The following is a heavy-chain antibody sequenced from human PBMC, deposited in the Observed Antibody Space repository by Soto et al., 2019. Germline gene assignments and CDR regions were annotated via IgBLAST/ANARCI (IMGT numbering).Heavy chain of an antibody. CDR1: GYTFTSYY. CDR2: INPSGGST. CDR3: ARSYYDYVWWSYRSAHFDY. D-gene: IGHD3-16*02. J-gene: IGHJ4*02. V-gene: IGHV1-46*01. Sequence: ASVKVSCKASGYTFTSYYMHWVRQAPGQGLDWMGIINPSGGSTSYAQKFQGRVTMTRDTSTSTVYMELSSLRSEDTAVYYCARSYYDYVWWSYRSAHFDYWGQGTLVTGSS.